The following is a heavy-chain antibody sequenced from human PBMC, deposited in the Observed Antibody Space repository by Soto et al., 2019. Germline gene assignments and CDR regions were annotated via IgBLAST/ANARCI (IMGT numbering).Heavy chain of an antibody. V-gene: IGHV1-24*01. CDR1: GYTLTELS. Sequence: QVQLVQSGAEVKKPGASVKVSCKVSGYTLTELSMHWVRQAPGKGLEWMGGIDPEDGETIYAQKCQGRVAMTEDTSTNTAYMGLSSLRSEDTAVYYWASDLIAAAGTHGDYWGQGTMVTVSS. D-gene: IGHD6-13*01. J-gene: IGHJ4*02. CDR3: ASDLIAAAGTHGDY. CDR2: IDPEDGET.